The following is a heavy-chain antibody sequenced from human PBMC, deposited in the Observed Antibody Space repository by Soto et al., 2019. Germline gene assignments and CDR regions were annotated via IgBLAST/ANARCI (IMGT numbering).Heavy chain of an antibody. Sequence: ASGFNFAAYTMSWVRLTPGKGLEWVGFIRRIAYGGTTDYAASVKGRFTISRDDSRKIVYLQMSRLKIEDTAVYYCSRSLAIDFDSWGQGTLVTVSS. CDR2: IRRIAYGGTT. CDR3: SRSLAIDFDS. J-gene: IGHJ4*02. CDR1: GFNFAAYT. V-gene: IGHV3-49*04.